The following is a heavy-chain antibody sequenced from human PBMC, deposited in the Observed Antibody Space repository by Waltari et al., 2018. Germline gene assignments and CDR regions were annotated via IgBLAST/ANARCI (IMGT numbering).Heavy chain of an antibody. CDR3: ARRSSWYLGFDY. J-gene: IGHJ4*02. V-gene: IGHV3-64*01. CDR2: ISSNGGST. Sequence: EVQLVESGGGLVQHGGCLRLSCEASGFTSSSYAMHWVRQASGKGLEYVSAISSNGGSTYYANSVKGRFTISRDNSKNTLYLQMGSLSAADMSVYYCARRSSWYLGFDYWGQGTLVTVSS. D-gene: IGHD6-13*01. CDR1: GFTSSSYA.